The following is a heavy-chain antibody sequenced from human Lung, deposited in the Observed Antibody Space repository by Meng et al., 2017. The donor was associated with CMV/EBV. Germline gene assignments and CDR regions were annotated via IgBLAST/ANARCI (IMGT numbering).Heavy chain of an antibody. CDR2: VKTNSEGVTT. Sequence: GGSLRLXCAASGFTFSDAWMSWVRQGPGKGLEWVGRVKTNSEGVTTDYAAPVKGRFTISRDDSISTLYLQMNGLKTDDTAVYYCTTDAGANSAFDYWGQGAXVTVSS. J-gene: IGHJ4*02. D-gene: IGHD1-26*01. CDR3: TTDAGANSAFDY. CDR1: GFTFSDAW. V-gene: IGHV3-15*01.